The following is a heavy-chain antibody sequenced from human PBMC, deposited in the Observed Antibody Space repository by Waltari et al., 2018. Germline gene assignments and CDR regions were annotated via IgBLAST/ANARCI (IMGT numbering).Heavy chain of an antibody. Sequence: QVQLQQWGAGLLKPSETLSLTCAVYGGSFSGYYWSWIRQPPGKGLEWSGEINHSGSTTTTPHLNRWITISVDTSKNQFSLKLSSVTAADTAVYYCAREKAARGYGMDAWGQGTTVTVSS. CDR3: AREKAARGYGMDA. CDR2: INHSGST. CDR1: GGSFSGYY. J-gene: IGHJ6*02. V-gene: IGHV4-34*01.